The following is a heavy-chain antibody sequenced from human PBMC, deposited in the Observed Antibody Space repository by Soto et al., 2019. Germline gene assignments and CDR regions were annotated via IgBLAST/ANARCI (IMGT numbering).Heavy chain of an antibody. Sequence: EVQLVESGGGLVQPGRSLRLSCAASGFTFDDYAMHWVRQAPGKGLEWVSGISWNSGSIGYADSVKGRFTISRDNAKNSLCLQMNSLRAEDTALYYCAKDHRPLGATNGVAFDIWGQGTMVTVSS. CDR1: GFTFDDYA. D-gene: IGHD1-26*01. V-gene: IGHV3-9*01. CDR3: AKDHRPLGATNGVAFDI. CDR2: ISWNSGSI. J-gene: IGHJ3*02.